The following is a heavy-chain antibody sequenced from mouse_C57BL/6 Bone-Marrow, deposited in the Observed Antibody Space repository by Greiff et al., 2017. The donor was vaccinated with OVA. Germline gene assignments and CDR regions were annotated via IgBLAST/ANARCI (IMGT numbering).Heavy chain of an antibody. D-gene: IGHD2-3*01. J-gene: IGHJ3*01. Sequence: QVQLKQPGAELVKPGASVKMSCKASGYTFTSYWLTWVKQRPGQGLEWIGDIYPGSGSTNYNEQFKSKATLTVDTSSSTAYMQLSSLTSEDSAVYYCERLVYDGDHPAWFADWGQGTLVTVSA. V-gene: IGHV1-55*01. CDR3: ERLVYDGDHPAWFAD. CDR1: GYTFTSYW. CDR2: IYPGSGST.